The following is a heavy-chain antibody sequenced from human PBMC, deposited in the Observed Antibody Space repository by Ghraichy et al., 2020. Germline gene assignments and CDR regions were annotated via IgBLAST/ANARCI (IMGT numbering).Heavy chain of an antibody. D-gene: IGHD3-16*01. V-gene: IGHV3-66*02. J-gene: IGHJ4*02. CDR1: GFTVSSNH. CDR3: LTFGGPIAPGY. Sequence: GGSLRLSCAASGFTVSSNHMSWVRQSVGKGLEWVSTIYSDGNTLYADSVKGRFTISRDSSKSTLYLQMNSLRVEDTAVYFCLTFGGPIAPGYSGQGTLVSVSS. CDR2: IYSDGNT.